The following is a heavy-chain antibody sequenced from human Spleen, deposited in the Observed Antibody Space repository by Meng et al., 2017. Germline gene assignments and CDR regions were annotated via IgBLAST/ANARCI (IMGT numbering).Heavy chain of an antibody. CDR3: ARDEDISAAGKLFGDY. J-gene: IGHJ4*02. CDR1: GYKFPDYY. Sequence: QVQLVQSGAEVQKPGASVKVSCKPSGYKFPDYYIHWVRRAPGQGLEWMGRINPKSGDTHYAQKFQARVTMTGDTSISTAYMELSGLRSDDTAMYYCARDEDISAAGKLFGDYWGQGTLVTVSS. V-gene: IGHV1-2*06. CDR2: INPKSGDT. D-gene: IGHD6-25*01.